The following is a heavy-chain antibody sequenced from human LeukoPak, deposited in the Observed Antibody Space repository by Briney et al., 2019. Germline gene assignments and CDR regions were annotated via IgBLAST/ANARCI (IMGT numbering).Heavy chain of an antibody. CDR1: GFTFSSYS. CDR2: ISSSSTI. Sequence: PGGSLRLSCAASGFTFSSYSMNWVRQAPGKGLEWVSYISSSSTIYYADSVKGRFTISRDNAKNSLYLQMNSLRDEDTAVYYCARDRIGSYWGQGTLVTVSS. D-gene: IGHD2-15*01. J-gene: IGHJ4*02. V-gene: IGHV3-48*02. CDR3: ARDRIGSY.